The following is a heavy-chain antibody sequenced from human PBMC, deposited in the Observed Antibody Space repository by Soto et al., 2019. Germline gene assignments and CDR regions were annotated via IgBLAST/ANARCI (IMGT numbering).Heavy chain of an antibody. V-gene: IGHV3-21*01. CDR1: GFTLSSYS. CDR3: VRERGLASFYGMDV. J-gene: IGHJ6*02. Sequence: GGSLRLSCAASGFTLSSYSMNWVRQASGKGLEWVASISSSSTYIYYADSVKGRFTISRDNARDSLYLQMNSLRAEDTAVYYCVRERGLASFYGMDVWGQGTTVTVSS. D-gene: IGHD3-9*01. CDR2: ISSSSTYI.